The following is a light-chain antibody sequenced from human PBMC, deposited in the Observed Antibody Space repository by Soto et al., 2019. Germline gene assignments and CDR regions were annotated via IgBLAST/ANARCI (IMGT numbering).Light chain of an antibody. Sequence: EIVMTQSPATLSVSPGERATLSCRASQSVSSNLAWYQQKPGQAPRLLIYGASTRATGIPDRFSGSGSGTEYTLTLSSLQSEDFAVYYGQQYNNWPPITFGQGTRLEIK. CDR1: QSVSSN. J-gene: IGKJ5*01. V-gene: IGKV3-15*01. CDR2: GAS. CDR3: QQYNNWPPIT.